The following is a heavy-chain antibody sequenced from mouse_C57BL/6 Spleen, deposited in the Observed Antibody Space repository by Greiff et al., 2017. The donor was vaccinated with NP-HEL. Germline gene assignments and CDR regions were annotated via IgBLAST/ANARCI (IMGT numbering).Heavy chain of an antibody. Sequence: VQLQQSGAELVRPGASVKLSCTASGFNIQDAYMHWVKQRPEQGLEWIGWIDPENGDTEYASKFQGKATITADTSSNTAYLQLSSLTSEDTAVYYCTSYDGYYVGAYWGQGTLVTVSA. CDR1: GFNIQDAY. J-gene: IGHJ3*01. D-gene: IGHD2-3*01. V-gene: IGHV14-4*01. CDR2: IDPENGDT. CDR3: TSYDGYYVGAY.